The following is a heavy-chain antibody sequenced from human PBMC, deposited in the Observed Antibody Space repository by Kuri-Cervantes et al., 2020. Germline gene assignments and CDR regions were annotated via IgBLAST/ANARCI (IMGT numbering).Heavy chain of an antibody. V-gene: IGHV3-21*01. CDR2: ISSSSSYI. J-gene: IGHJ6*02. CDR1: GFTFSSYS. Sequence: GGSLTTSCAASGFTFSSYSMNWVRQAPGKGLEWVSSISSSSSYIYYADSVKGRFTISRDNAKNSLYLQMNSLRAEDTAVYYCARDHCSGDSCYSSLVFYYYYGMDVWGQGTTVTVSS. D-gene: IGHD2-15*01. CDR3: ARDHCSGDSCYSSLVFYYYYGMDV.